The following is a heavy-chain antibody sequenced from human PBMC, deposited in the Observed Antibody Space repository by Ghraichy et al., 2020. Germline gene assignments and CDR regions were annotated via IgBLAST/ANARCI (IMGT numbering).Heavy chain of an antibody. CDR2: IRNKANSYSA. CDR1: GFTFSDHY. Sequence: GGSLRLSCAASGFTFSDHYMDWVRPAPGKGLEWVGRIRNKANSYSAEYAASVKGRFTISRDDSKNSLYLQMNSLKTEDTAVYYCARIAYSDPYFYYWGQGTLVTVSS. J-gene: IGHJ4*02. D-gene: IGHD3-16*01. V-gene: IGHV3-72*01. CDR3: ARIAYSDPYFYY.